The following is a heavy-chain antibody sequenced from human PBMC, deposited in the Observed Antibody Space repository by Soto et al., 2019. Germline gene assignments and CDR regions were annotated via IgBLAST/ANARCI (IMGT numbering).Heavy chain of an antibody. CDR2: IYYSGST. CDR3: ATFSTTVTTDPPNHYYMAV. D-gene: IGHD4-17*01. CDR1: GGSISSYY. V-gene: IGHV4-59*01. Sequence: SETLSLTCTVSGGSISSYYWSWIRQPPGKGLEWIGYIYYSGSTNYNPSLKSRVTISVDTSKNQFSLKLSSVTAADTAVYYCATFSTTVTTDPPNHYYMAVWGKGSTVTVSS. J-gene: IGHJ6*03.